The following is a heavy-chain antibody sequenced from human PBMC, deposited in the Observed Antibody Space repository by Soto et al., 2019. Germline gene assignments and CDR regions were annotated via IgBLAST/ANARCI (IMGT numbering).Heavy chain of an antibody. CDR2: IIPILGIA. J-gene: IGHJ5*02. CDR3: ARYPWFCAGINWFDP. D-gene: IGHD3-10*02. CDR1: GGTFSSYT. V-gene: IGHV1-69*02. Sequence: QVQLVQSGAEVKKPGSSVKVSCKASGGTFSSYTISWVRQAPGQGLEWMGRIIPILGIANYAQKFQGRVTITADKSTSTAYMELSSLRSEDTAVYYCARYPWFCAGINWFDPWGQGTLVTVSS.